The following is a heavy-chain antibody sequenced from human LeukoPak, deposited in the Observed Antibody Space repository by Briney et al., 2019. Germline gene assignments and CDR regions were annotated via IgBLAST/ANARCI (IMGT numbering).Heavy chain of an antibody. V-gene: IGHV1-69*13. CDR2: IIPIFDTA. CDR1: GGTFSSYA. J-gene: IGHJ5*02. Sequence: GASVKVSCKASGGTFSSYAITWVRQAPGQGLEWMGGIIPIFDTASYAQKFQGRVTITADESTSTAYMELSSLRSEDTAVYYCARQTSGGYTVFFGKPRGHWFDPWGQGTLVTVSS. D-gene: IGHD3-3*01. CDR3: ARQTSGGYTVFFGKPRGHWFDP.